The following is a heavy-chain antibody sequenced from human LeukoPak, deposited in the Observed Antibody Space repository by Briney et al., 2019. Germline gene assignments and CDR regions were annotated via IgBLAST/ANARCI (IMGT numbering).Heavy chain of an antibody. J-gene: IGHJ4*02. CDR3: ARALYYYDSSGLDDY. V-gene: IGHV1-2*02. CDR1: GCSFTGYY. Sequence: ASVKVSCKASGCSFTGYYIHWVRKAPGQGLEWMGWINPNSGGTNYAQKFQDRVTMTRDTSITTAYMELSRLRSDDTAVYYCARALYYYDSSGLDDYWGQGTLVTVSS. CDR2: INPNSGGT. D-gene: IGHD3-22*01.